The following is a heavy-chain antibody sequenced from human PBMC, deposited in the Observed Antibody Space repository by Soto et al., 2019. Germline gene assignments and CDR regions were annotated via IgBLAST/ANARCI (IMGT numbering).Heavy chain of an antibody. CDR1: GFTFSSYA. V-gene: IGHV3-30-3*01. J-gene: IGHJ4*02. CDR2: ISYDGSNK. Sequence: QVQLVESGGGVVQPGRSLRLSCAASGFTFSSYAMHWVRQAPGKGLEWVAVISYDGSNKYYAESVKGRFTISRDNSKYTLYRQMNSLRSEDTAXXXCARGDEVNYDSSGYYLWGQGTLV. D-gene: IGHD3-22*01. CDR3: ARGDEVNYDSSGYYL.